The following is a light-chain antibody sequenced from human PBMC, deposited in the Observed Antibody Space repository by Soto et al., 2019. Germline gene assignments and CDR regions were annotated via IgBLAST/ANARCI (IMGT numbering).Light chain of an antibody. V-gene: IGKV1-27*01. CDR2: AAS. CDR1: QGISNY. CDR3: QKYNRAPFT. Sequence: DIQMTQSPSSLSESVGDRVTITCRASQGISNYLAWYQQKPGKVPKLLIYAASTVQSGVPSRFSCSGSGTDFTLTISSLQPEDVATYYCQKYNRAPFTFGLGTKVDIK. J-gene: IGKJ3*01.